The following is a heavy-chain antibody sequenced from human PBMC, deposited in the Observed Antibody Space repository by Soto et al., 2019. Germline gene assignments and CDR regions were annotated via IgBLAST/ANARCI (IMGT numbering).Heavy chain of an antibody. Sequence: PSVTLSLTCTVYGGSLSRYYWAWIRQPPGKGLEWIGYVYSGGSTFYNPSLEGRVTISRDTSKNQFSLRLTSVTAADTAVYYCARAPRSGDCFDFWGQGILVTVSS. CDR3: ARAPRSGDCFDF. V-gene: IGHV4-59*01. CDR1: GGSLSRYY. D-gene: IGHD1-26*01. CDR2: VYSGGST. J-gene: IGHJ4*02.